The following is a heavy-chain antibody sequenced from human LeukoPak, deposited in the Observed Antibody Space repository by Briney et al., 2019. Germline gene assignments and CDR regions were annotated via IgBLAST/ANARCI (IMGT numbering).Heavy chain of an antibody. D-gene: IGHD3-22*01. CDR3: ARDYYDSSGYQSGFDY. CDR2: IYTSGST. J-gene: IGHJ4*02. V-gene: IGHV4-4*07. Sequence: SETLSLTWTVPGGSISSYYWSWIRQPAGKGLEWIGRIYTSGSTNYNPSLKSRVTMSVDTSKNQFSLKLSSVTAADTAVYYCARDYYDSSGYQSGFDYWGQGTLVTVSS. CDR1: GGSISSYY.